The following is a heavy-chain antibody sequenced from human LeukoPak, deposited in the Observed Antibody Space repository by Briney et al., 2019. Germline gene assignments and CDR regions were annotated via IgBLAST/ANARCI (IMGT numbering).Heavy chain of an antibody. V-gene: IGHV1-46*01. CDR1: GYTFTIYY. Sequence: ASVKVSCKTSGYTFTIYYIHWVRQAPGQGLEWMGIINPGGGSTSYAQKFQGRVTLTRDMSTSTDYLELSSLRSEDTAVYYCARDHSDYYDSSGYYKTDNWFDPWGQGTLVTVSS. J-gene: IGHJ5*02. CDR3: ARDHSDYYDSSGYYKTDNWFDP. CDR2: INPGGGST. D-gene: IGHD3-22*01.